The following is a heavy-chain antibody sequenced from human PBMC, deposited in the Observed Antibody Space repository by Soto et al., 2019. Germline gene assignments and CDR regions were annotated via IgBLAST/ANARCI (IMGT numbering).Heavy chain of an antibody. CDR3: ARREVDTAIVQSGVNDYNGMDV. Sequence: QVQLVQSGAEVKKPGSSVKVSCKASGGTFSSYAISWVRQAPGQGLEWMGGIIPIFGTANYAPKFQGRVTITADESTSTAYMELSSLGSEDTAVYYCARREVDTAIVQSGVNDYNGMDVWGQGTTVAVSS. CDR2: IIPIFGTA. V-gene: IGHV1-69*01. J-gene: IGHJ6*02. D-gene: IGHD5-18*01. CDR1: GGTFSSYA.